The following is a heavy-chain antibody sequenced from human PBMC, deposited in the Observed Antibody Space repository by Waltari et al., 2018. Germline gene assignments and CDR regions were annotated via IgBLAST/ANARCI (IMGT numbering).Heavy chain of an antibody. J-gene: IGHJ5*02. V-gene: IGHV3-53*01. CDR2: IYCGGNT. CDR3: ATSPQVGS. CDR1: GFIVSTNY. Sequence: EVKMVESGGGLNQPGGSLRLSCAASGFIVSTNYMSWVRQDPGKGLEWVSVIYCGGNTSYADSVKGRFTISRDNSKNTLYLQMNSLRAEDTAVYYCATSPQVGSWGQGTQVTVSS.